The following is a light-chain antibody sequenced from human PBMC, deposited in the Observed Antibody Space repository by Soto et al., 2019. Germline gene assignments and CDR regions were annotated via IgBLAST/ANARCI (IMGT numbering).Light chain of an antibody. CDR3: QHYNTHSRP. J-gene: IGKJ1*01. V-gene: IGKV1-5*03. CDR2: KAS. CDR1: QSISTS. Sequence: DIQMTQSPSTLSASVGDRVTITCRASQSISTSLAWYQQKPGKAPKLLIYKASSLQSGVPSRFSGSGSGTEFTLTISSLQPDDFATYYCQHYNTHSRPFGQGTKVEIK.